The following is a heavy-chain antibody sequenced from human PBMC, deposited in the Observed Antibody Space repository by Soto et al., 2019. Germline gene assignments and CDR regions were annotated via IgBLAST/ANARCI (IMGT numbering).Heavy chain of an antibody. CDR3: ASRVGTNGAKYFDS. D-gene: IGHD2-8*01. J-gene: IGHJ4*02. Sequence: EVQLLESGGGLVQPGGSLRLSCAASGITFSGYVMSWVRQAPGKGLEWVSTFGSGGNTYYADSVKGRFTISKDNSKNTLFLQINSLRAEDTAVYYCASRVGTNGAKYFDSWGQGTLVTVSS. CDR2: FGSGGNT. CDR1: GITFSGYV. V-gene: IGHV3-23*01.